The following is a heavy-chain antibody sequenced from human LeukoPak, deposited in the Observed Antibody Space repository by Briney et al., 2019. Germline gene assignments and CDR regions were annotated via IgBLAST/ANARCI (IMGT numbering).Heavy chain of an antibody. CDR1: GGSIGRSSYY. J-gene: IGHJ4*02. V-gene: IGHV4-39*07. CDR2: IYYSGST. Sequence: SETLSLTCTVSGGSIGRSSYYWGWIRQPPGKGLEWIGNIYYSGSTNYNPSLKSRVTISVDMPKNQFSLKLSSVTAADTAFYYCARVAAKTVDYWGQGTLVTVSS. D-gene: IGHD2-15*01. CDR3: ARVAAKTVDY.